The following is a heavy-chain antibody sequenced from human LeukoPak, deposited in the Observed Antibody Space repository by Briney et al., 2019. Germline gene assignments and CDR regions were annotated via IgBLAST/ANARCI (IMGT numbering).Heavy chain of an antibody. CDR3: ASNLSGSYYNWFDP. CDR2: IYYSGST. V-gene: IGHV4-61*01. Sequence: KASETLSLTWTVSGGSVSSGSYYWSWIRQPPGKGLEWIGYIYYSGSTNYNPSLKSRVTISVDTSKNQFSLKLSSVTAADTAVYYCASNLSGSYYNWFDPWGQGTLVTVSS. J-gene: IGHJ5*02. CDR1: GGSVSSGSYY. D-gene: IGHD1-26*01.